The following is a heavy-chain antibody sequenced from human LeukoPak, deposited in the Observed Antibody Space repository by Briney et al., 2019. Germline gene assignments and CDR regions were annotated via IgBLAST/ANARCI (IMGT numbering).Heavy chain of an antibody. V-gene: IGHV6-1*01. CDR2: TYYRSKWYN. J-gene: IGHJ6*02. CDR3: VRQGGYNYYYYYGMDV. D-gene: IGHD5-12*01. CDR1: GDIVSSNSAA. Sequence: SQTLSLTCAISGDIVSSNSAAWNWIRQSPSRGLEWLGRTYYRSKWYNDYAVSVKSRITINPDTSKNQFSLQLNSVTPEDTAVYYCVRQGGYNYYYYYGMDVWGQGTTVTVSS.